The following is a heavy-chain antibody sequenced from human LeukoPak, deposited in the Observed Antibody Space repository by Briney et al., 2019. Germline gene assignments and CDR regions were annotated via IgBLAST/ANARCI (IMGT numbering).Heavy chain of an antibody. CDR1: GYTFTSYD. V-gene: IGHV1-8*01. Sequence: GSSVKVSCKASGYTFTSYDINWVRQATGQGLEWMGWMNPNSGNTGYAQKFQGRVTMTRNTSISTAYMELSSLRSEDTAVYYCARTYYDFWSGPHLREDWLDPWGQGTLVTVSS. J-gene: IGHJ5*02. D-gene: IGHD3-3*01. CDR3: ARTYYDFWSGPHLREDWLDP. CDR2: MNPNSGNT.